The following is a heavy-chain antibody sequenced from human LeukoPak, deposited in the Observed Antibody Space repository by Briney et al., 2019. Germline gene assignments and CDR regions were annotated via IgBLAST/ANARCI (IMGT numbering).Heavy chain of an antibody. CDR3: AGGGYNNAIGY. D-gene: IGHD5-24*01. CDR2: IIPIFGTA. V-gene: IGHV1-69*13. Sequence: GASVEVSCKASGGTFSSYAISWVRQAPGQGLEWMGGIIPIFGTANYAQKFQGRVTITADESTSTAYMELSSLRSEDTAVYYCAGGGYNNAIGYWGQGTLVTVSS. CDR1: GGTFSSYA. J-gene: IGHJ4*02.